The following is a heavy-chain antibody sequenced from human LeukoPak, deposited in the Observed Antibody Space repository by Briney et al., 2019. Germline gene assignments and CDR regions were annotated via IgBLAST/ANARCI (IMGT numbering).Heavy chain of an antibody. J-gene: IGHJ6*03. V-gene: IGHV3-15*01. D-gene: IGHD6-19*01. CDR3: TTDGAVAGYYYYYYMDV. CDR1: GFTFSNAW. CDR2: IKSKTDGGTT. Sequence: GGSLRLSCAASGFTFSNAWMSWVRQAPGKGLEWVGRIKSKTDGGTTDYAAPVKGRFTISRDDSKNTLYLQMNSLKTEDTAVYYCTTDGAVAGYYYYYYMDVWGKGTTVTISS.